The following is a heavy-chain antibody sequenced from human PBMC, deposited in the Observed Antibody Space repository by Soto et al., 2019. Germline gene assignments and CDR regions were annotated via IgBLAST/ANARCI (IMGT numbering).Heavy chain of an antibody. Sequence: SETLSLTCTVSGGSISSGGYYWSWIRQHPGKGLEWIGYIYYSGSTYYNPSLKSRVTISVDTSKNQFSLKLSSVTAADTAVYYCARRFRLATIYNYGMDVWGQGTTVTVSS. CDR3: ARRFRLATIYNYGMDV. CDR1: GGSISSGGYY. J-gene: IGHJ6*02. D-gene: IGHD5-12*01. CDR2: IYYSGST. V-gene: IGHV4-31*03.